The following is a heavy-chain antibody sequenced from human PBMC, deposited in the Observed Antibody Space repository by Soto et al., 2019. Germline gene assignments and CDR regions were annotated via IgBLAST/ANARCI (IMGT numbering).Heavy chain of an antibody. CDR2: ISGYNGDT. CDR1: GYTFSSYG. J-gene: IGHJ2*01. CDR3: ARDQRVSLTAIRAFDL. V-gene: IGHV1-18*01. D-gene: IGHD2-21*02. Sequence: QVQLVQSGAEVKRPGASVKVSCKASGYTFSSYGISWVRQAPGQGLEWMGWISGYNGDTKHAQSLQDRVTMTTDTSTNTAYMEPRSLTSDDTAVYYCARDQRVSLTAIRAFDLWGPGTLLTVSS.